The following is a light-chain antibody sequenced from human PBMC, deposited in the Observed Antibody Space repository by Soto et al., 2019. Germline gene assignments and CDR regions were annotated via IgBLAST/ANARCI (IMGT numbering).Light chain of an antibody. CDR2: AAS. CDR3: QQSYSSPRIT. V-gene: IGKV1-39*01. CDR1: QSISNY. Sequence: DLQMTQSPSSVSASVGDRVTVTCRASQSISNYLNWYQQKPGKAPKLLIYAASSLQSGVPSRFRGSGSGTDFTLTISSLQPEDFATYYCQQSYSSPRITFGPGTKVDIK. J-gene: IGKJ3*01.